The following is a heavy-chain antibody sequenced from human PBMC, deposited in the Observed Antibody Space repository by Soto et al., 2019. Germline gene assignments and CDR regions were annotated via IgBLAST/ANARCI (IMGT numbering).Heavy chain of an antibody. CDR3: AKGQTYYYGSGSEAHFDY. CDR2: ISGSGGSR. J-gene: IGHJ4*02. V-gene: IGHV3-23*01. Sequence: EVQLLESGGGLVQPGGSLRLSCAASGFTFSSYAMSWVRQAPGKGLEWVSAISGSGGSRYYAHSVKGRFTISRDNSKNTLYLQMNSLRAEDTAVYYCAKGQTYYYGSGSEAHFDYWGQGNLVTVSS. CDR1: GFTFSSYA. D-gene: IGHD3-10*01.